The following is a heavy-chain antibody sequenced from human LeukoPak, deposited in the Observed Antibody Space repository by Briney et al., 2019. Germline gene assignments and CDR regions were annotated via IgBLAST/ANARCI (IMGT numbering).Heavy chain of an antibody. CDR1: GGSISSGSYY. CDR3: ARDTYYYGSGSYWYYYYMDV. CDR2: IYTSGST. Sequence: SETLSLTCTVSGGSISSGSYYWSWIRQPAGKGLEWIGRIYTSGSTNYNPSLKSRVTISVDTFKNQFSLKLSSVTAADTAVYYCARDTYYYGSGSYWYYYYMDVWGKGTTVTISS. D-gene: IGHD3-10*01. J-gene: IGHJ6*03. V-gene: IGHV4-61*02.